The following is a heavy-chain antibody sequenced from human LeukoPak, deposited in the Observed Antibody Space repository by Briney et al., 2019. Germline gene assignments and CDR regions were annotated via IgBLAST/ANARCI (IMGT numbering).Heavy chain of an antibody. Sequence: GGSLRLSCAASGFTFSSYEMNWVRQAPGKGLAWVSYISSSGSTIYYADSVKGRFTISRDNAKNSLYLQMSSLRAEDTAVYYCARDSYSSGYYFLDYWGQGTLVTVSS. CDR3: ARDSYSSGYYFLDY. D-gene: IGHD3-22*01. V-gene: IGHV3-48*03. CDR1: GFTFSSYE. J-gene: IGHJ4*02. CDR2: ISSSGSTI.